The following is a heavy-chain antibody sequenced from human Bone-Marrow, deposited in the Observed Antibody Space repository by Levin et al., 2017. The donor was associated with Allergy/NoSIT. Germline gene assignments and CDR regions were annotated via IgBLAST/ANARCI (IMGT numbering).Heavy chain of an antibody. CDR3: ATLAPHHYDFWSGLVSDY. CDR1: GVSFSGYS. CDR2: INHSEIT. D-gene: IGHD3-3*01. Sequence: RPSETLSLTCAVYGVSFSGYSWNWIRQPPGKGLEWIGEINHSEITKYNPSLKSRVTMSVDTSKNQFSLNLSSVTAADTAVYYCATLAPHHYDFWSGLVSDYWGQGTLVTVSS. V-gene: IGHV4-34*01. J-gene: IGHJ4*02.